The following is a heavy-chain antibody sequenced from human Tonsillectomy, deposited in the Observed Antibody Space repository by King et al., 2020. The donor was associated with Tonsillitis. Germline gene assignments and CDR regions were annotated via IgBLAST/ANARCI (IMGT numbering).Heavy chain of an antibody. V-gene: IGHV4-34*01. CDR2: INHSGST. D-gene: IGHD3-3*01. J-gene: IGHJ6*03. Sequence: VQLQQWGAGLLKPSETLSLTCAVYGGPFSDYYWSWIRQPPGTGLEWIGEINHSGSTNYNPSLKSRVTISVDTSKNQFSLKLSPVTAADTAVYYCARTIFGVVMNYYYYYMDVWGKGTTVTVSS. CDR1: GGPFSDYY. CDR3: ARTIFGVVMNYYYYYMDV.